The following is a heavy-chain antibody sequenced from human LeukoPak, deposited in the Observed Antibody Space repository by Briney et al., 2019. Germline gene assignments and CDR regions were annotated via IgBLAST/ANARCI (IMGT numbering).Heavy chain of an antibody. Sequence: VASVKVSCKASGYTFTSYYMHWVRQAPGQGLEWMGIINPSGGSTSYAQKFQGRVTMTRDTSTSTVYMELSSLRSEDTAVYYCARASGYGDSMGYFDYWGQGTLVTVSS. J-gene: IGHJ4*02. CDR2: INPSGGST. CDR3: ARASGYGDSMGYFDY. CDR1: GYTFTSYY. V-gene: IGHV1-46*01. D-gene: IGHD4-17*01.